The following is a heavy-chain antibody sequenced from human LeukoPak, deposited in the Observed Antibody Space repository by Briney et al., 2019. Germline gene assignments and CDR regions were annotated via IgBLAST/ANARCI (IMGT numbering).Heavy chain of an antibody. D-gene: IGHD6-13*01. CDR2: INPNSGGT. V-gene: IGHV1-2*02. Sequence: ASVKVSCKASGYTFTGYYMHWVRQAPGQGLEWMGWINPNSGGTNYAQKFQGRVIMTRDTSISTAYMELSRLRSDDTAVYYCARRVYSSSWYAGPDYFDYWGQGTLVTVSS. CDR3: ARRVYSSSWYAGPDYFDY. J-gene: IGHJ4*02. CDR1: GYTFTGYY.